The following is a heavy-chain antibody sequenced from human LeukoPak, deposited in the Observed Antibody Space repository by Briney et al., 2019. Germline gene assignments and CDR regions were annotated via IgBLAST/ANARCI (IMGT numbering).Heavy chain of an antibody. CDR3: ARVYPYYDFWSGYYSRYYYYYMDV. CDR2: ISSSGSTI. CDR1: GFTFSDYY. J-gene: IGHJ6*03. Sequence: GGSLRLSCAASGFTFSDYYMSWIRQAPGKGLEWVSYISSSGSTIYYADSVKGRFTISRDNAKNSLYLQMNSLRAEDTAVYYCARVYPYYDFWSGYYSRYYYYYMDVWGKGTTVTVSS. V-gene: IGHV3-11*01. D-gene: IGHD3-3*01.